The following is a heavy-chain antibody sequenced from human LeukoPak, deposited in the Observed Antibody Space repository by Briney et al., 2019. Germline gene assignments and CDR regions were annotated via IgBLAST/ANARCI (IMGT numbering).Heavy chain of an antibody. CDR1: GGSISSGDYY. D-gene: IGHD4-11*01. CDR2: IYYSGST. CDR3: ASAVTPYYFDY. J-gene: IGHJ4*02. V-gene: IGHV4-30-4*08. Sequence: SETLSLTCTVSGGSISSGDYYWSWIRQPPGKGLEWIGYIYYSGSTYYNPSLKSRVTISVDPSKNQFSLKLSSVTAAVTAVYYCASAVTPYYFDYWGQGTLVTVSS.